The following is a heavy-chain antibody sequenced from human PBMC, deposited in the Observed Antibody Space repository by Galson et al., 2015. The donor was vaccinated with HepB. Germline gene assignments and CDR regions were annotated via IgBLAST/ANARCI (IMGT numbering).Heavy chain of an antibody. V-gene: IGHV3-33*08. D-gene: IGHD6-13*01. Sequence: SLRLSCAASGFTFSSYGMHWVRQAPGKGLEWVAVIWYDGSNKYYADSVKGRFTISRDNSKNTLYLQMNSLRAEDTAVYYCASSMYSSSWYDYWGQGTLVTVSS. J-gene: IGHJ4*02. CDR2: IWYDGSNK. CDR3: ASSMYSSSWYDY. CDR1: GFTFSSYG.